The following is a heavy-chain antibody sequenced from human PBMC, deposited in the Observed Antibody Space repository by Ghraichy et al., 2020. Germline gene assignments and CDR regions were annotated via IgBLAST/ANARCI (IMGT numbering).Heavy chain of an antibody. D-gene: IGHD2-2*01. Sequence: GGSLRLSCAASGFTVSSNYMSWVRQAPGKGLEWVSVIYSGGSTYYADSVKGRFTISRDNSKNTLYLQMNSLRAEDTAVYYCAREWGKGCSSTSCEKPGYYYYYGMDVWGQGTTVTVSS. CDR1: GFTVSSNY. CDR3: AREWGKGCSSTSCEKPGYYYYYGMDV. CDR2: IYSGGST. V-gene: IGHV3-53*01. J-gene: IGHJ6*02.